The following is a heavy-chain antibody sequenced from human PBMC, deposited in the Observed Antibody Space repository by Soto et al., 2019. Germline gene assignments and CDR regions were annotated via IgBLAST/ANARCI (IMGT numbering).Heavy chain of an antibody. CDR1: GYTFTSYG. J-gene: IGHJ5*02. CDR2: ISAYNGNT. D-gene: IGHD2-2*01. V-gene: IGHV1-18*01. Sequence: ASVKVSCKASGYTFTSYGISWVRQAPGQGLEWMGWISAYNGNTNYAQKLQGRVTMTTDTSTSAAYMELRSLRSDDTAVYYCARAGIVVVPANRKDNSFDPWGQGTLVTVSS. CDR3: ARAGIVVVPANRKDNSFDP.